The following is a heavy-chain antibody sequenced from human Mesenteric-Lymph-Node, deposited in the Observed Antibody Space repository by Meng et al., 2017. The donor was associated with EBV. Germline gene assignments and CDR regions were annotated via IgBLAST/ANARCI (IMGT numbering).Heavy chain of an antibody. CDR1: GGSISSGGYY. V-gene: IGHV4-30-4*01. CDR2: IYYSGST. D-gene: IGHD2-2*01. Sequence: VQLQESCPGLVKPSQPLSPPCAFSGGSISSGGYYWSWIRQPPGKGLEWIGYIYYSGSTYYNPSLKSRVTISVDMSKNQFSLKLSSVIAADTAVYYCARLVVVPAALDYWGQGTLVTVSS. J-gene: IGHJ4*02. CDR3: ARLVVVPAALDY.